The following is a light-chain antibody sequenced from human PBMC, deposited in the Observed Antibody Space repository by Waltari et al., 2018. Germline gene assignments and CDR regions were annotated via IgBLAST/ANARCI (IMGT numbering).Light chain of an antibody. CDR3: QQYNSYSIT. J-gene: IGKJ4*01. CDR1: QSVLYTSNNKNY. Sequence: DIVMTQSPDSLAVSLGERATINCTSSQSVLYTSNNKNYLAWYRQKPGQTPKMLIYWASTRESGVPDRFSGSGSGTDFTLTISSLQADDFATYYCQQYNSYSITFGGGTKVEIK. V-gene: IGKV4-1*01. CDR2: WAS.